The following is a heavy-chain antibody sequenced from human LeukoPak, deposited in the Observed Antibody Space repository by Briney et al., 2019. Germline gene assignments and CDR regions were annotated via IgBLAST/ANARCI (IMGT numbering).Heavy chain of an antibody. J-gene: IGHJ5*02. Sequence: GGSLRLSCAASGFTFSSYAMHWVRQAPGKGLEWVAVISYDGRNKYYADSVKGRFTISRDNSKNTLYLQMNSLRAEDTAVYFCARGGEYCSSTSCYTAFDPWGREPWSPSPQ. CDR2: ISYDGRNK. CDR1: GFTFSSYA. CDR3: ARGGEYCSSTSCYTAFDP. D-gene: IGHD2-2*02. V-gene: IGHV3-30*04.